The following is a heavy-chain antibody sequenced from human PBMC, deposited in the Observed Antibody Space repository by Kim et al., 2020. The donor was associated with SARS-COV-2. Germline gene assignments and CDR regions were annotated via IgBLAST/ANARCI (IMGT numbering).Heavy chain of an antibody. J-gene: IGHJ1*01. CDR3: ARAHRGYGGYHFQH. D-gene: IGHD3-22*01. CDR2: IYYSGST. V-gene: IGHV4-31*03. Sequence: SETLSLTCTVSGGSISSGGYYWSWIRQHPGKGLEWIGYIYYSGSTYYNPSLKSRVTISVDTSKNQFSLKLSSVTAADTAVYYCARAHRGYGGYHFQHWGQGTLVTVSS. CDR1: GGSISSGGYY.